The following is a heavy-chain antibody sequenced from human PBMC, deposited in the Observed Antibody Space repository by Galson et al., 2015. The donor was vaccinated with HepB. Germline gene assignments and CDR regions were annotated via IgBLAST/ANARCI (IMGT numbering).Heavy chain of an antibody. D-gene: IGHD2-2*02. CDR2: IIPIFGTA. V-gene: IGHV1-69*01. Sequence: VKVSCKASGGTFSSYAISWVRQAPGQGLEWMGGIIPIFGTANYAQKFQGRVTITADESTSTAYMVLSSLRSEDTAVYYCARDSGPAAILYYYGMDVWGQGTTVTVSS. J-gene: IGHJ6*02. CDR3: ARDSGPAAILYYYGMDV. CDR1: GGTFSSYA.